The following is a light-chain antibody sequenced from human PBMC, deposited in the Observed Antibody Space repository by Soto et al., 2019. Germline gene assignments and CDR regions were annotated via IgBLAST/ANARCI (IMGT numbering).Light chain of an antibody. CDR1: SSNIGSNR. J-gene: IGLJ3*02. V-gene: IGLV1-44*01. CDR3: ATWDGSLNGVV. Sequence: QPVLTQPPSVSAAPGQKVIISCSGNSSNIGSNRVKWYRQFPGMAPRSLIYANDQRPSGVPDRFSGSKSGTSASLAISGLQSEDEADYYCATWDGSLNGVVFGGGTKVTVL. CDR2: AND.